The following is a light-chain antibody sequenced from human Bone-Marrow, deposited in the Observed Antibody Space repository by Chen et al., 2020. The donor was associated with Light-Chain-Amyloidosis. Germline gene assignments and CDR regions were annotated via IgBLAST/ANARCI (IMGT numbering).Light chain of an antibody. CDR2: EVT. CDR3: SSYGITNTLV. CDR1: SSDVGGDNH. V-gene: IGLV2-14*01. Sequence: QSALTQPASVSGSPGQSITISCTGTSSDVGGDNHVSWYQQHPDKAPKLMIYEVTNRPSWVPDRLCGSKADNTASLTVSGLQTEDEADYFCSSYGITNTLVFGSGTRVTVL. J-gene: IGLJ1*01.